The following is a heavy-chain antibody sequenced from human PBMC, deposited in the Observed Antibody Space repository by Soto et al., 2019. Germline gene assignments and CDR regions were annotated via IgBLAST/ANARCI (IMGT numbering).Heavy chain of an antibody. V-gene: IGHV4-59*01. CDR3: ARAPAAGITTSGPRYYFDY. D-gene: IGHD6-13*01. J-gene: IGHJ4*01. Sequence: SETLSLTCTVSGGSISNYYWSWIRQPPGKGLEWIGYIYYGGSTNYNPSLKSRVTISADTSKNEISLELSSVTAADTAVFYCARAPAAGITTSGPRYYFDYWGQGTLVTVSS. CDR1: GGSISNYY. CDR2: IYYGGST.